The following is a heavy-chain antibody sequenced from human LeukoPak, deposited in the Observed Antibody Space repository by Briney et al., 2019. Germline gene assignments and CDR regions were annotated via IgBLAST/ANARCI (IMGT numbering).Heavy chain of an antibody. V-gene: IGHV3-7*01. Sequence: GGSLRLSCAASGFTFSSYWMSWVRQAPGKGLEWVANINQDGSEKYYVDSVKGRFTISRDNAKNSLYLQMNGLRAEDTAVYYCARERGSLAYYYCYYMDVWGKGTTVTVSS. CDR3: ARERGSLAYYYCYYMDV. J-gene: IGHJ6*03. CDR2: INQDGSEK. CDR1: GFTFSSYW.